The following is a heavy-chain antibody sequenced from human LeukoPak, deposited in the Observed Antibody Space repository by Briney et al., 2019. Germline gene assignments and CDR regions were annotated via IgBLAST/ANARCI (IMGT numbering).Heavy chain of an antibody. J-gene: IGHJ4*02. CDR1: GGSISSSSYY. V-gene: IGHV4-39*01. D-gene: IGHD3-22*01. CDR2: IYYSGST. Sequence: SETLSLTCTVSGGSISSSSYYWGWIRQPPGKGLEWIGSIYYSGSTYYNPSLKSRVTISVDTSNNQFSLKLSSVTAADTAVYYCASGWDDSSGYYLDYWGQGTLVTVSS. CDR3: ASGWDDSSGYYLDY.